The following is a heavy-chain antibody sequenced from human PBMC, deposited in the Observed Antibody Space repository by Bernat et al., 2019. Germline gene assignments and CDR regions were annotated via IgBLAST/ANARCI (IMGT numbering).Heavy chain of an antibody. CDR3: ARRPLHRSYWYSDL. CDR1: GGSISSYY. V-gene: IGHV4-59*01. D-gene: IGHD3-16*02. J-gene: IGHJ2*01. Sequence: QVQLQESGPGLVKPSETLSLTCTVSGGSISSYYWSWIRQPPGKGLEWIGYIYYSGSTNYNPSLKSRVTISVDTSKNQFSLKLSSVTAADTAVYYCARRPLHRSYWYSDLWGRGTLVTVSS. CDR2: IYYSGST.